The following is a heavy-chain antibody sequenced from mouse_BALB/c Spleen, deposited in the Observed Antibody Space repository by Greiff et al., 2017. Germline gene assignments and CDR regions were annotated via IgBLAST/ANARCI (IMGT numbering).Heavy chain of an antibody. J-gene: IGHJ3*01. D-gene: IGHD2-1*01. CDR1: GFTFSSYT. CDR3: ARGGIYYGNLFAY. Sequence: EVKLMESGGGLVKPGGSLKLSCAASGFTFSSYTMSWVRQTPEKRLEWVATISSGGSYTYYPDSVKGRFTISRDNAKNTLYLQMSSLKSEDTAMYYCARGGIYYGNLFAYWGQGTLVTVSA. V-gene: IGHV5-6-4*01. CDR2: ISSGGSYT.